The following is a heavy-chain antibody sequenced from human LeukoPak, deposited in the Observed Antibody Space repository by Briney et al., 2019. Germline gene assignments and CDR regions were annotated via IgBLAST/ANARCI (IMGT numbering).Heavy chain of an antibody. CDR3: ARDGYCYGSFDY. D-gene: IGHD5-18*01. J-gene: IGHJ4*02. V-gene: IGHV4-4*07. CDR2: IYTSGRT. CDR1: GGSISSYY. Sequence: SETLSLTCTVSGGSISSYYWSWIRQPAGKGLEWIGRIYTSGRTNYNPSLKSRVTMSVDTSKNQFSLKLSSVTAADTAVYYCARDGYCYGSFDYWGQGTLVTVSS.